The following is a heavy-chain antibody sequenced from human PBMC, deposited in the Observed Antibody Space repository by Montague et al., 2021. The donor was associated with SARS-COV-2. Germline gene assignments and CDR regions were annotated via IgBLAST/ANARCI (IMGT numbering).Heavy chain of an antibody. CDR1: GGSISSYY. J-gene: IGHJ6*02. D-gene: IGHD6-19*01. CDR3: ARDGSAVAGLPGSYGLDV. CDR2: IYTSGST. Sequence: SETLSLTYTVSGGSISSYYWSWIRQPAGKGLEWIGRIYTSGSTNYNPSLKSRVTMSVDTSKSQFSLKLSSVTAADTAVYYCARDGSAVAGLPGSYGLDVWGQGTTVTVSS. V-gene: IGHV4-4*07.